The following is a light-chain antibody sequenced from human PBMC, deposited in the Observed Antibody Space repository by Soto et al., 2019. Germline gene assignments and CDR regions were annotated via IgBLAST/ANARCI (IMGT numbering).Light chain of an antibody. V-gene: IGKV3-20*01. CDR3: HDDGSPPRT. CDR1: QGGTSSY. J-gene: IGKJ1*01. CDR2: GAT. Sequence: EIAVTQSHGTLSLSPGERATLSCRSSQGGTSSYLAWYQEKPGQAPRLLIDGATRSATGIPGRFGSSASATVSTLTISMLAAEDFAVYCCHDDGSPPRTFGQGTKVDFK.